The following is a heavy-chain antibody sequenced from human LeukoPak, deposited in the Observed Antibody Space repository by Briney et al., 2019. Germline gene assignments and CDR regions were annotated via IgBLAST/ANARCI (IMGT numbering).Heavy chain of an antibody. CDR3: AKDREGLSSGYDLEYFDY. CDR1: GFTFSWFS. CDR2: ISGSSSAI. J-gene: IGHJ4*02. D-gene: IGHD5-12*01. V-gene: IGHV3-48*01. Sequence: GGSLRLSCAASGFTFSWFSMNWVRQAPGKGLEWVSYISGSSSAIDYADSVKGRFTISRDNSKNTLFLQMNSLRAEDTAVYYCAKDREGLSSGYDLEYFDYWGQGTLVTVSS.